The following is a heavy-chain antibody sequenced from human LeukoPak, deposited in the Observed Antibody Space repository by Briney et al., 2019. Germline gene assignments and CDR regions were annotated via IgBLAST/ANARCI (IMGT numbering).Heavy chain of an antibody. D-gene: IGHD3-3*01. CDR1: GFSLNTTGVG. CDR2: IYWNDGK. V-gene: IGHV2-5*01. CDR3: AHSRFDFWSGAFYYYFGMDV. J-gene: IGHJ6*02. Sequence: SGPTLVNPTQTLTLTCTFSGFSLNTTGVGVGWIRQPPGKALEWLALIYWNDGKRYSPSLRSRLTITKDTSKNQVVLTMTNVDPVDTGTYYCAHSRFDFWSGAFYYYFGMDVWGQGTTVTVSS.